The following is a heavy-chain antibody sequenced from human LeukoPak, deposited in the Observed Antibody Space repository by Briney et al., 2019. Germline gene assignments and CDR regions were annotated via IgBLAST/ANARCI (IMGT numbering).Heavy chain of an antibody. CDR2: IIPIFGTA. CDR1: GGTFSSYA. V-gene: IGHV1-69*13. Sequence: SVKVSCKSSGGTFSSYAISWVRQTPGQGLEWMGGIIPIFGTANYAQKFQGRVTITADESTSTAYMELSSLRSEDTAVYYCATTGITGTTWFDPWGQGTLVTVSS. CDR3: ATTGITGTTWFDP. D-gene: IGHD1-7*01. J-gene: IGHJ5*02.